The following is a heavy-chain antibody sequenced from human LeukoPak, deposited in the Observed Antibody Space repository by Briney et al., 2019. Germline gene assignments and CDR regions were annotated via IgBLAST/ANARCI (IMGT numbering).Heavy chain of an antibody. J-gene: IGHJ3*02. Sequence: PSETLSLTCTVSGGSISSHYWSWIRQPPGKGLEWIGYIYFSGSTNYNPSLKSRVTISIDTPNNQFSLKLSSVTAADTGVYYCARGLGAVDGRIYDGFDMWGQGTMVTVSS. CDR1: GGSISSHY. CDR3: ARGLGAVDGRIYDGFDM. D-gene: IGHD6-19*01. V-gene: IGHV4-59*11. CDR2: IYFSGST.